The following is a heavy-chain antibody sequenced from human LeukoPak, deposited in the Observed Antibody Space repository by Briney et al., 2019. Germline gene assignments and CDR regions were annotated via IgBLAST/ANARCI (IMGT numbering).Heavy chain of an antibody. Sequence: GGSLRLSCAASGFTFSSYELNWVRQAPGKGLEWVSYISSSGSTTYYADSVKGRFTISRDNAKNSLYLQMNSLRAEDTAVYYCARDFHRRLYDSSGYYPYWGQGTLVTVSS. CDR3: ARDFHRRLYDSSGYYPY. D-gene: IGHD3-22*01. CDR1: GFTFSSYE. CDR2: ISSSGSTT. V-gene: IGHV3-48*03. J-gene: IGHJ4*02.